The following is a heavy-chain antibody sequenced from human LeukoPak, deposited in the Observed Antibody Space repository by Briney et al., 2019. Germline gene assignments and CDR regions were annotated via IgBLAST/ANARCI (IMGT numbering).Heavy chain of an antibody. J-gene: IGHJ3*02. Sequence: GGSLRLSCAASGFTFSSYGMHWVRQAPGKGLEWVAFIRYDGSNKYYADSVKGRFTISRDNSKNTLYLQMNSLRAEDTAVYYCAKWHGRWFAFDIWGQGTMVTVSS. CDR3: AKWHGRWFAFDI. V-gene: IGHV3-30*02. CDR1: GFTFSSYG. CDR2: IRYDGSNK. D-gene: IGHD3-10*01.